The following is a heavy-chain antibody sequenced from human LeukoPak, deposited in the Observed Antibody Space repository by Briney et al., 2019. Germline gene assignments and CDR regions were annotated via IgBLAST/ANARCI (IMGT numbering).Heavy chain of an antibody. CDR2: IWYDGSNK. CDR1: GFTFSGYA. J-gene: IGHJ6*02. Sequence: GGSLRLSCAASGFTFSGYAMHWVRQAPGKGLEWVAVIWYDGSNKYYADSVKGRFTISRDNSKNTLYLQMNSLRVDDTAVYYCARSTTDYYYGMEVWGQGTTVSVSS. CDR3: ARSTTDYYYGMEV. D-gene: IGHD1-26*01. V-gene: IGHV3-33*01.